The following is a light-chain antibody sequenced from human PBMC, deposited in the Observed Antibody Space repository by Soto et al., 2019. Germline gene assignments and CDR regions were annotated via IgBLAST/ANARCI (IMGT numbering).Light chain of an antibody. CDR3: QHRYNWPLT. Sequence: EVVLTQSPATLSLSPGEKATLSCRPSQDINTYLGWYQQKPGQPPRLLIYDASNRASGIPARFSGSGSGTDFTLTINSLEPEDFAIDYCQHRYNWPLTFGAGTKVEIK. V-gene: IGKV3-11*01. CDR1: QDINTY. J-gene: IGKJ4*01. CDR2: DAS.